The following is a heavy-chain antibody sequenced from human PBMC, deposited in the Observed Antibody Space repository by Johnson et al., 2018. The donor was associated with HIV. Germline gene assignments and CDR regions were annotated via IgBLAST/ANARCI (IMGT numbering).Heavy chain of an antibody. V-gene: IGHV3-13*01. CDR2: IGTAGDT. CDR3: ARGGAAAGGAFDI. CDR1: GFTFSDYD. Sequence: VQLVESGGGLVQPGGSLRLSCAASGFTFSDYDMHWVRQATGKGLEWVSAIGTAGDTYYPGSVKGRFTISRENAKNSLYLQMNSLRAGDTAVYYCARGGAAAGGAFDIWGQGTMVTVSS. D-gene: IGHD6-13*01. J-gene: IGHJ3*02.